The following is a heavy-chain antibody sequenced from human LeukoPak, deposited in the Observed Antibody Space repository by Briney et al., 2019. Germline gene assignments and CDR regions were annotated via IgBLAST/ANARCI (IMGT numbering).Heavy chain of an antibody. CDR3: AGYDSRGSASTKFDY. CDR2: IYGRAST. CDR1: GYSLGKNYY. Sequence: KPSETLSLTCAVSGYSLGKNYYWGWIRQSPGKGLEWIGRIYGRASTSYNPSLMNRVTMSVDTSKNHFSLQLTSVTAADTAVYYCAGYDSRGSASTKFDYWGPGIQVTVSS. D-gene: IGHD3-3*01. V-gene: IGHV4-38-2*01. J-gene: IGHJ4*02.